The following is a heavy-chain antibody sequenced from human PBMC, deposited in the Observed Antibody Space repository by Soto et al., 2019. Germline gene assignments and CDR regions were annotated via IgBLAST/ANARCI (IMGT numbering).Heavy chain of an antibody. V-gene: IGHV3-66*01. CDR3: ARVPSSNYHYFDY. CDR2: IYSAGSA. D-gene: IGHD6-13*01. Sequence: PGGSLRLSCAASGFTVSSYYMSWVRQAPGKGLEWVSVIYSAGSADFADSVKGRFTISRDNSKNILYLQMSSLRAEDTAVYYCARVPSSNYHYFDYWGQGTLVTVSS. CDR1: GFTVSSYY. J-gene: IGHJ4*02.